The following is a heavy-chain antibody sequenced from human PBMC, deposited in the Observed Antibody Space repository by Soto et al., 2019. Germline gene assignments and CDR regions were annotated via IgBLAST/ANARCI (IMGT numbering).Heavy chain of an antibody. V-gene: IGHV3-30-3*01. J-gene: IGHJ6*02. Sequence: VQLVESGGGVVQPGRSLRLSCAASGFTFSSYAMHWVRQAPGKGLEWVAVISYDGSNKYYADSVKGRFTISRDNSKNTLYLQMNSLRAEDTAVYYCARDQAAGYHGMDVWGQGTTVTVSS. CDR3: ARDQAAGYHGMDV. D-gene: IGHD6-13*01. CDR2: ISYDGSNK. CDR1: GFTFSSYA.